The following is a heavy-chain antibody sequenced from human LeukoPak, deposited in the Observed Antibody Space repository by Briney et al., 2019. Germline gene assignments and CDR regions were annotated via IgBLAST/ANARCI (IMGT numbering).Heavy chain of an antibody. CDR3: ARGSYGCSGGSCYSGRGYYYYGMDV. CDR2: INHSGST. CDR1: GGSFSGYY. D-gene: IGHD2-15*01. V-gene: IGHV4-34*01. Sequence: PSETLSLTCAVYGGSFSGYYWSWIRQPPGKGLEWLGEINHSGSTNYNPSLKSRVTISVDTSKNQFSLKLSSVTAADTAVYYCARGSYGCSGGSCYSGRGYYYYGMDVWGQGTTVTVSS. J-gene: IGHJ6*02.